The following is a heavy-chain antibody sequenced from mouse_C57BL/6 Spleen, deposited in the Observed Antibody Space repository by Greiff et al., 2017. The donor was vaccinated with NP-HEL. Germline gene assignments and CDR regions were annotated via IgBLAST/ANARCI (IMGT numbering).Heavy chain of an antibody. CDR1: GYTFTSYW. D-gene: IGHD1-1*01. CDR3: ARHPYYGSSYGELYFDY. J-gene: IGHJ2*01. V-gene: IGHV1-50*01. CDR2: IDPSDSYT. Sequence: QVQLQQPGAELVKPGASVKLSCKASGYTFTSYWMQWVKQRPGQGLEWIGEIDPSDSYTNYNQKFKGKATLTVDTSSSTAYMQLSSLTSEDSAVYYCARHPYYGSSYGELYFDYWGQGTTLTVSS.